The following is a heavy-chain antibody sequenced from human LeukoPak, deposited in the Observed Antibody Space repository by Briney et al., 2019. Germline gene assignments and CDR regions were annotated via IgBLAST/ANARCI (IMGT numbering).Heavy chain of an antibody. V-gene: IGHV4-59*08. CDR2: IYYSGST. D-gene: IGHD3-22*01. J-gene: IGHJ4*02. CDR1: GGSISSYY. CDR3: ARGHYDSSGYYYLLDY. Sequence: SETLSLTCTVSGGSISSYYWSWIRQPPGKGLEWIGYIYYSGSTNYNPSLKSRVTISVDTSKNQFSLKLSSVTAADTAVYYCARGHYDSSGYYYLLDYWGQGTLVTVSS.